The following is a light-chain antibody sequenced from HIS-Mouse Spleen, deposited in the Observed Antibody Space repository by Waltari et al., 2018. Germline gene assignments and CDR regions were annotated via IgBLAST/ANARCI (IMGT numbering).Light chain of an antibody. V-gene: IGLV3-10*01. CDR1: ALPKKY. CDR2: EDS. CDR3: YSTDSSGNHRV. Sequence: SYELTQPPSVSVSPGQTARITSSGNALPKKYSYWYQQKSVQAPVLVIYEDSKRPSGIPERFSGSSSGTMATLTISGAQVEDEADYYCYSTDSSGNHRVFGGGTKLTVL. J-gene: IGLJ2*01.